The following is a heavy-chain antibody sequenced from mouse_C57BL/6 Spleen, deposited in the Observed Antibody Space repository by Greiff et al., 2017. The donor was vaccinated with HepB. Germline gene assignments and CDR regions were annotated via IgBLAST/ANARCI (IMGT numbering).Heavy chain of an antibody. Sequence: VQLQQPGAELVKPGASVKLSCKASGYTFTSYWLHWVKQRPGRGLEWIGRIDPNSGGTKYNEKFKSKATLTVDKPSSTAYMQLSSLTSEDSAVYYFARRELRLPYYAMDYWGQGTSVTVSS. CDR1: GYTFTSYW. CDR3: ARRELRLPYYAMDY. CDR2: IDPNSGGT. D-gene: IGHD3-2*02. V-gene: IGHV1-72*01. J-gene: IGHJ4*01.